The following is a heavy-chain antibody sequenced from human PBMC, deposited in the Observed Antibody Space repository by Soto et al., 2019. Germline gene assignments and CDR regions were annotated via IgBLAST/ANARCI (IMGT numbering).Heavy chain of an antibody. CDR2: IIPIFGTA. J-gene: IGHJ5*02. CDR1: GGTFSSYA. D-gene: IGHD5-18*01. CDR3: ARVLGTAMVAVGWFDP. V-gene: IGHV1-69*13. Sequence: KLWASVKVSCKASGGTFSSYAISWVRQAPGQGLEWMGGIIPIFGTANYAQKFQGRVTITADESTSTAYMELSSLRSEDTAVYYCARVLGTAMVAVGWFDPWGQGTLVTVS.